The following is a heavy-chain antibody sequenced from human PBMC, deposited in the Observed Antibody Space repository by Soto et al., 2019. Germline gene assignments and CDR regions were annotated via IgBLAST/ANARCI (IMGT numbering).Heavy chain of an antibody. CDR1: GGSISVYY. Sequence: PSETLSLTCTVSGGSISVYYWSWIRQSPGKGLECIGYIYPGGSTNYNPSLKSRVTTSVDTSKSQFSLKLSSVIAADTAVYYCARGIGDVHFDYWGQGTVVTV. CDR3: ARGIGDVHFDY. D-gene: IGHD3-16*01. V-gene: IGHV4-59*13. J-gene: IGHJ4*02. CDR2: IYPGGST.